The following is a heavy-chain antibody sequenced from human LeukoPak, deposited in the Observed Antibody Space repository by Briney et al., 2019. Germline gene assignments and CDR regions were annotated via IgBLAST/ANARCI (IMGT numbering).Heavy chain of an antibody. CDR3: ARDRSGDTMIYDY. Sequence: GGSRRLSCAASGFTFNSYTMNWVRQAPGKGLEWVSSISSSSSRSSYIYYADSVKGRFTISRDNAKNSLYLQMNSLRAEDTAVYYCARDRSGDTMIYDYWGQGTLVTVSS. D-gene: IGHD3-22*01. CDR1: GFTFNSYT. CDR2: ISSSSSRSSYI. J-gene: IGHJ4*02. V-gene: IGHV3-21*01.